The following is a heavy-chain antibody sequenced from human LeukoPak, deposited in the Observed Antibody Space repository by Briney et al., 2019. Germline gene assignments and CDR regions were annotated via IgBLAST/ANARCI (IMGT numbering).Heavy chain of an antibody. CDR1: GYTFTNYG. V-gene: IGHV1-18*01. CDR3: ARDRGELHLDY. J-gene: IGHJ4*02. CDR2: ITDYNGNT. Sequence: GASVKVSCKASGYTFTNYGITWVRQAPGQGLEWMGWITDYNGNTNYAQRLQGRVTMTTDTSKSTAYMELRSLRSDDTAVHYCARDRGELHLDYWGQGTLVTVSS. D-gene: IGHD1-26*01.